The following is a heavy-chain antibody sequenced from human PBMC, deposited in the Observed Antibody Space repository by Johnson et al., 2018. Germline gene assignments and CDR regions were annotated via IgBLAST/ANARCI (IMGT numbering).Heavy chain of an antibody. J-gene: IGHJ1*01. Sequence: VQLVQSGGGLVQPGGSLRLSCAASGFTFDGFSMNWVRQAPGKGLEWVTHISSSGTTTYYADSVRGRFTISRDNANNSLYLQVNSLRDEDTAVDYCSRGCSYTSCYRTYYFQHWGQGTLVTVSS. V-gene: IGHV3-48*02. CDR1: GFTFDGFS. CDR3: SRGCSYTSCYRTYYFQH. CDR2: ISSSGTTT. D-gene: IGHD2-2*02.